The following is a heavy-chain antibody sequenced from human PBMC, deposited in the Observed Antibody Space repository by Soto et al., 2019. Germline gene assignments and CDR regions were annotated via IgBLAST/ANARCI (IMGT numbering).Heavy chain of an antibody. D-gene: IGHD1-26*01. CDR1: GFTFSSYA. J-gene: IGHJ6*02. Sequence: GGSLRLSCAASGFTFSSYAMSWVRQAPGKGLEWVSAISGSGGSTYYADSVKGRFTISRDNSKNTLYLQMNSLRAEDTAVYYCAKIPPHLPPPSGSYPGLYYGMDVWGQGTTVTVSS. V-gene: IGHV3-23*01. CDR2: ISGSGGST. CDR3: AKIPPHLPPPSGSYPGLYYGMDV.